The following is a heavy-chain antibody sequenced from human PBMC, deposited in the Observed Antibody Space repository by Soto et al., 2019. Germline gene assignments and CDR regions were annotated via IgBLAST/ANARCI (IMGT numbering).Heavy chain of an antibody. Sequence: SETLSLTCTVSGGSVSNDNFYWSWIRQPPGKGLEWIGYVHSSGITNYNPSLKRRVTISVDTSRNQFSLRLSSVTAADTAVYYCARGLTMGQLPSHFDHWGQGTLVTVSS. J-gene: IGHJ5*02. CDR2: VHSSGIT. V-gene: IGHV4-61*01. CDR3: ARGLTMGQLPSHFDH. D-gene: IGHD3-16*01. CDR1: GGSVSNDNFY.